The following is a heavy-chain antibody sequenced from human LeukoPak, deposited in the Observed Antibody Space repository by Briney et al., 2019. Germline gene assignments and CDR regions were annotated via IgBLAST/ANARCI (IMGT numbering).Heavy chain of an antibody. J-gene: IGHJ4*02. V-gene: IGHV4-59*01. CDR1: GGSISSYY. CDR3: ARDVGAVAGFDY. Sequence: SETLSLTCTVSGGSISSYYWSWIRQPPGKGLEWIGYIYYSGSANYNPSLKSRVTISVDTSKNQFSLKLSSVTAADTAVYYCARDVGAVAGFDYWGQGTLVTVSS. CDR2: IYYSGSA. D-gene: IGHD6-19*01.